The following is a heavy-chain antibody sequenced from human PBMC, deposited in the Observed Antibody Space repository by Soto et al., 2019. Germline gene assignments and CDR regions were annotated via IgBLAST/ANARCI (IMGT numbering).Heavy chain of an antibody. CDR1: GNTFSNYY. J-gene: IGHJ4*02. Sequence: QVQLVQSGAEVKKPGASVKVSCKASGNTFSNYYIHWVRQAPGQGLEWMGTINPSGGHTTYAQKFLGRVTMTRDSSTSTLYTEPTSLRFEDTAVYYCARGGHVVVVAAAFDFWGQGTLVTVSS. V-gene: IGHV1-46*03. CDR2: INPSGGHT. CDR3: ARGGHVVVVAAAFDF. D-gene: IGHD2-21*02.